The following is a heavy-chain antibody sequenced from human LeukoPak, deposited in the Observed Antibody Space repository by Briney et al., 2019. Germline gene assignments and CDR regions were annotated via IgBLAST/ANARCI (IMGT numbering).Heavy chain of an antibody. CDR1: GFTFSSYS. V-gene: IGHV3-48*02. CDR2: ISGGSSSI. J-gene: IGHJ4*02. CDR3: RTLCYDSSVFHY. D-gene: IGHD3-22*01. Sequence: PEGSLRLSCAPYGFTFSSYSMNCVRQAPGKGLEWVSYISGGSSSIYYADSVKGRFTISRDNAKNSLYLQMNSLRDEDTAVYYCRTLCYDSSVFHYWGQGTLVTVSS.